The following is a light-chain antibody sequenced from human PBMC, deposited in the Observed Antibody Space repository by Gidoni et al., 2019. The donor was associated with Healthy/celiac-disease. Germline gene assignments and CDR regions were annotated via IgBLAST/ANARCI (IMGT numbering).Light chain of an antibody. CDR3: CSYAGSYTSHVV. CDR2: DVS. Sequence: QSALTQPRSVSESPGPPVTISCTGTSSDVGGYNYVSWYQQHPVKAPKLMIYDVSKRPSGVPDRFSGSKSGNTASLTISGLQAEDEADYYCCSYAGSYTSHVVFGGWTKLTVL. J-gene: IGLJ2*01. V-gene: IGLV2-11*01. CDR1: SSDVGGYNY.